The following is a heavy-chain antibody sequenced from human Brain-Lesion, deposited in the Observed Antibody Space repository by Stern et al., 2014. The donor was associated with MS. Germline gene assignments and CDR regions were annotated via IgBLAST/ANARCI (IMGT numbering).Heavy chain of an antibody. CDR1: GGSISSGDNY. Sequence: VQLVESGPGLVKPSQTLSLTCTVSGGSISSGDNYWSWIRQPPEKGPEWIGYIHYSGGTYFNPSLKSRATISADTSKNQFSLKLNSMTAADTAVYYCARVPDYGDAFFDYWGQGILVTVSS. J-gene: IGHJ4*02. D-gene: IGHD4-17*01. CDR2: IHYSGGT. CDR3: ARVPDYGDAFFDY. V-gene: IGHV4-30-4*01.